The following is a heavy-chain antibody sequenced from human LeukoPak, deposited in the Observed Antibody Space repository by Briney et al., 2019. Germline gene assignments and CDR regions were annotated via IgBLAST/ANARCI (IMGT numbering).Heavy chain of an antibody. CDR1: GFTFSSYS. CDR3: ASQWLVLGAFDY. D-gene: IGHD6-19*01. Sequence: PGGSLRLSCAASGFTFSSYSMNWVRQAPGKGLEWVSAISSSGGSTYYADSVKGRFTISRDNSKNTLYLQMNSLRAEDTAVYYCASQWLVLGAFDYWGQGTLVTVSS. V-gene: IGHV3-23*01. CDR2: ISSSGGST. J-gene: IGHJ4*02.